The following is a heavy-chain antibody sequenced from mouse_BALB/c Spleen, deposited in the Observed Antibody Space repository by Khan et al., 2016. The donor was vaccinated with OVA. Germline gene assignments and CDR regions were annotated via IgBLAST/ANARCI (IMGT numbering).Heavy chain of an antibody. V-gene: IGHV1-77*01. CDR3: ARARWDVFAY. D-gene: IGHD4-1*01. Sequence: VQLQESGPELVKPGASVKMSCKASGYTFTDYVMNWVKQRNGQGLEWIGQFFPGSGSTFYNEKFKGKAPLTADRSSSTANMQLSNLTSEDSAVYFCARARWDVFAYWAQGTLVTVSA. CDR2: FFPGSGST. CDR1: GYTFTDYV. J-gene: IGHJ3*01.